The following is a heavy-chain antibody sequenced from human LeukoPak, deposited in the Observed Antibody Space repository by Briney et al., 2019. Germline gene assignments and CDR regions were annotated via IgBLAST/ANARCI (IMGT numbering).Heavy chain of an antibody. CDR3: ARRGDGGRSFDY. V-gene: IGHV3-53*01. CDR2: IYGGGNT. J-gene: IGHJ4*02. Sequence: GGSLRLSCAASGFTVSGSYMNWVRQAPGKGLEWVSLIYGGGNTYYADSVKGRFTIPRDNSKNTLYLQMNSLRAEDTAVYYCARRGDGGRSFDYWGQGTLVTVSS. D-gene: IGHD4-23*01. CDR1: GFTVSGSY.